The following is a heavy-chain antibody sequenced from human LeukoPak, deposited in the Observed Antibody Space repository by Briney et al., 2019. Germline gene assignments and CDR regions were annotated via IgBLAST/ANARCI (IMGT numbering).Heavy chain of an antibody. D-gene: IGHD3-9*01. CDR2: IYYSGST. J-gene: IGHJ4*02. V-gene: IGHV4-61*01. CDR1: GGSISSDNYY. Sequence: PSETLSLTCTVSGGSISSDNYYWSWIRQPPGKGLEWIGYIYYSGSTNYNPSLKSRVTISVDTSKNQFSLKLSSVTAADTAVYYCARVGNYDILDYWGQGTLVTVSS. CDR3: ARVGNYDILDY.